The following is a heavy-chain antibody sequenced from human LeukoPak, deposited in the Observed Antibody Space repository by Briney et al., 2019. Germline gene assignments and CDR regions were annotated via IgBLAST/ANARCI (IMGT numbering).Heavy chain of an antibody. CDR1: GYTFTGYY. CDR3: ARVHSSGYYSRGVFDY. V-gene: IGHV1-2*02. J-gene: IGHJ4*02. Sequence: ASVKVSCKASGYTFTGYYMHWVRQAPGRGLEWMGWINPNSGGTNYAQKFQGRVTMTRDTSISTAYMELSRLRSDDTAVYYCARVHSSGYYSRGVFDYWGQGTLVTVSS. CDR2: INPNSGGT. D-gene: IGHD3-22*01.